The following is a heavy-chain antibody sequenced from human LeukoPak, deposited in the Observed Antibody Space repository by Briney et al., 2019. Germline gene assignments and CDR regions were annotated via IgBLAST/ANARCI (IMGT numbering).Heavy chain of an antibody. D-gene: IGHD3-3*01. Sequence: GGSLRLSCAASGFTFSSYGMHWVRQAPGKGLEWVAFIRYDGSNKYYADSVKGRFTISRDNPKNTLYLQMNSLRAEDTAVYYCAKIGRYYDFWTGFYEEEVDYMDVWGKGTTVTVS. V-gene: IGHV3-30*02. CDR2: IRYDGSNK. J-gene: IGHJ6*03. CDR1: GFTFSSYG. CDR3: AKIGRYYDFWTGFYEEEVDYMDV.